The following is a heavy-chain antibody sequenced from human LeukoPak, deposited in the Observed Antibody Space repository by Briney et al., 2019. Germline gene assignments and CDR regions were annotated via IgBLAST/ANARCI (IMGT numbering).Heavy chain of an antibody. V-gene: IGHV4-39*07. CDR1: GGSISSSSYY. Sequence: SETLSLTCTVSGGSISSSSYYWGWIRQPPGKGLEWIGSIYYSGSTYYNPSLKSRVTISVDTSKNQFSLKLSSVTVADTAVYYCARTVREEGWYFDLWGRGTLVTVSS. D-gene: IGHD3-10*01. J-gene: IGHJ2*01. CDR3: ARTVREEGWYFDL. CDR2: IYYSGST.